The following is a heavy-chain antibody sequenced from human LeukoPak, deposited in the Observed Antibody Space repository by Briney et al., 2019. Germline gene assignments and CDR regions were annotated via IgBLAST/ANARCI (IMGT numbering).Heavy chain of an antibody. J-gene: IGHJ4*02. CDR1: GFPFSRYA. CDR3: AKQVSCDTTTCYSGMPPDY. Sequence: PGGSLRLSCAASGFPFSRYAMSWVRQTPERGLEWVSVIGGSDGSRYYADSVKGRFTISRDDSRNTVYLQMNNLRAEDTAVYYCAKQVSCDTTTCYSGMPPDYWGQGTLVTVSS. CDR2: IGGSDGSR. D-gene: IGHD2/OR15-2a*01. V-gene: IGHV3-23*01.